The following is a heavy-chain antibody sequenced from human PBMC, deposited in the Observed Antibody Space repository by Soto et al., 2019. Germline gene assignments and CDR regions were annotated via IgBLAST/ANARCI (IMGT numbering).Heavy chain of an antibody. J-gene: IGHJ6*02. CDR1: GFTFSSYG. CDR2: ISYDGSNK. CDR3: AKAMRVDYYGSGSLRNGMDV. V-gene: IGHV3-30*18. D-gene: IGHD3-10*01. Sequence: QVQLVESGGGVVQPGKSLRLSCAASGFTFSSYGMHWVRQAPGKGLEWVAVISYDGSNKYYADSVKGRFTISRDNSKNTLYLQMNSLRAEDTAVYYCAKAMRVDYYGSGSLRNGMDVWGQGTTVTVSS.